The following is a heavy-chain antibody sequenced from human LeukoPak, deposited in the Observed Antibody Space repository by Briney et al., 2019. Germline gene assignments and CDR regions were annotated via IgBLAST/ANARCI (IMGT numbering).Heavy chain of an antibody. V-gene: IGHV1-2*06. D-gene: IGHD3-22*01. CDR2: INPNSGGT. J-gene: IGHJ6*03. CDR3: ARDLGYYDSSGYYYYYYMDV. CDR1: GYTFTGYY. Sequence: GASVKVSCKASGYTFTGYYMHWVRRAPGQGLEWMGRINPNSGGTNYAQKFQGRVTMTRDTSISTAYMELSRLRSDDTAVYYCARDLGYYDSSGYYYYYYMDVWGKGTTVTVSS.